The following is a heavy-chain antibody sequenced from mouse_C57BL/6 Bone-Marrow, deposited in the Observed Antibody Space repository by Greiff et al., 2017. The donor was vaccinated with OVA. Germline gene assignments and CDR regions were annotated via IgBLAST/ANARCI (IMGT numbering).Heavy chain of an antibody. J-gene: IGHJ4*01. D-gene: IGHD1-1*01. CDR2: IWRGGST. Sequence: VQLQESGPGLVQPSQSLSITCTVSGFSLTSYGVHWVRQSPGKGLEWLGVIWRGGSTDYNAAFISRLSISKDNSKSQVFFKMNSLQADDTAIYYCATSFTTVVAGAMDYWGQGTSVTVSS. V-gene: IGHV2-2*01. CDR1: GFSLTSYG. CDR3: ATSFTTVVAGAMDY.